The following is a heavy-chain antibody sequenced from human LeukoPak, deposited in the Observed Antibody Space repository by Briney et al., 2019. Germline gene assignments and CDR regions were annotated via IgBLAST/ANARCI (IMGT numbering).Heavy chain of an antibody. J-gene: IGHJ6*03. CDR3: ARDITMVRGEVYYYYYYMDV. CDR2: INPSGGST. CDR1: GYTFTSYY. D-gene: IGHD3-10*01. Sequence: GASVKVSCKASGYTFTSYYMHWVRQAPGQGLEWMGIINPSGGSTSYAQKFQGRVTMTRDMSTGTVYMELSSLRSEDTAVYYCARDITMVRGEVYYYYYYMDVWGKGTTVTVSS. V-gene: IGHV1-46*01.